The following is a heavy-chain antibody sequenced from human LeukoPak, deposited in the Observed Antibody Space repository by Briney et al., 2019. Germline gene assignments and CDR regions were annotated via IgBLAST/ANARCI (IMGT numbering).Heavy chain of an antibody. J-gene: IGHJ4*02. D-gene: IGHD5-18*01. CDR2: INPNSGGT. Sequence: GASVKVSCKASGYTFTSYDINWVRQAPGQGLEWMGWINPNSGGTNYAQKFQGRVTMSRDTSISTAYMELSRLRSDDTAVYYCARGGLPDQKYSYGYDFDYWGQGTLVTVSS. V-gene: IGHV1-2*02. CDR1: GYTFTSYD. CDR3: ARGGLPDQKYSYGYDFDY.